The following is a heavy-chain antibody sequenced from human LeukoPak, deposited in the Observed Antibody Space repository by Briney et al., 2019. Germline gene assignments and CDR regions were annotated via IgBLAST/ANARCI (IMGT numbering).Heavy chain of an antibody. CDR3: ARCGTPNNYYYDGMDV. CDR2: ISISSNYT. Sequence: GRSLRLSCAASGLTFSDYYMSWIRQAPGKGLEWLAYISISSNYTNYADSVKGRFTISRDNSKNSLYLQMNGLSAEDTAVYYCARCGTPNNYYYDGMDVWGQGTTVTVSS. J-gene: IGHJ6*02. V-gene: IGHV3-11*03. D-gene: IGHD1-26*01. CDR1: GLTFSDYY.